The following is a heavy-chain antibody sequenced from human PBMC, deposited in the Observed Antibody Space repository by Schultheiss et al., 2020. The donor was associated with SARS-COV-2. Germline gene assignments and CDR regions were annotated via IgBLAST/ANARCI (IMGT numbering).Heavy chain of an antibody. J-gene: IGHJ3*02. CDR3: ARDLSMVRGGAAFDI. D-gene: IGHD3-10*01. CDR2: ISSSSSYT. Sequence: GGSLRLSCAASGFTFSDYYMSWIRQAPGKGLEWVSYISSSSSYTNYADSVKGRFTISRDNAKKSLYLQMNSLRAEDTAVYYCARDLSMVRGGAAFDIWGQGTMVTVSS. CDR1: GFTFSDYY. V-gene: IGHV3-11*06.